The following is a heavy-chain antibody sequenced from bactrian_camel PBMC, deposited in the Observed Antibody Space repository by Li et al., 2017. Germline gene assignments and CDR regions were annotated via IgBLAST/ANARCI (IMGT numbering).Heavy chain of an antibody. CDR1: SNPFNPNY. Sequence: VQLVESGGASVQTGESLRLSCAASSNPFNPNYMGWFRQAPGQEREGVAIIYITGGITYYADSVKGRFTISQDSAKKEVYLQMNDLKPEDTAMYYCASAMIIRGGSWYWAGKYNSWGQGTQVTVS. D-gene: IGHD6*01. CDR2: IYITGGIT. V-gene: IGHV3S40*01. CDR3: ASAMIIRGGSWYWAGKYNS. J-gene: IGHJ4*01.